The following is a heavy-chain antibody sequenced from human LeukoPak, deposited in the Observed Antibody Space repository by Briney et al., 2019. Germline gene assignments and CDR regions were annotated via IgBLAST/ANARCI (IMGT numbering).Heavy chain of an antibody. D-gene: IGHD6-19*01. CDR3: ARVVAGSGGYYYYMDV. V-gene: IGHV3-30*04. CDR2: ISYEGSNK. CDR1: GFTFSSYA. Sequence: GGSLRLSCAASGFTFSSYAMHCVRQAPGKGLEWVAVISYEGSNKYYADSVKGRFTISRDNSKNTLYLQMNSLRAEDTAVYYCARVVAGSGGYYYYMDVWGKGTTVTVSS. J-gene: IGHJ6*03.